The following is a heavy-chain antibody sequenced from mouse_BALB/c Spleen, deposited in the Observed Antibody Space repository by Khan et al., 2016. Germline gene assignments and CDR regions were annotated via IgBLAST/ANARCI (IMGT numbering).Heavy chain of an antibody. Sequence: VQLKQSGPGLVQPSQSLSITCTVAGFSLSSYGIHWVRQSPGKGLEWLGVIWSGGATDYKAAFISRLSISKDNSKSQVFFKMNSLQGNDTAIYYCASNPLSYGSSLYAVDYWGQGTSVTVSS. D-gene: IGHD1-1*01. CDR1: GFSLSSYG. CDR3: ASNPLSYGSSLYAVDY. CDR2: IWSGGAT. V-gene: IGHV2-2*02. J-gene: IGHJ4*01.